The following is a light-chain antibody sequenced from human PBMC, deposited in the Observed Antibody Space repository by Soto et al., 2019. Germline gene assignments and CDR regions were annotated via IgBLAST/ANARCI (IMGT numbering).Light chain of an antibody. CDR3: AAWDDSLNGRV. V-gene: IGLV1-44*01. Sequence: QSVLTQPPSASGTPGQRVTSSCSGSNSNIGSNTVNWYQRLPGTAPKLLIYYDNLRPSGVPDRISGSKSGTSASLAISGLQSDDEADYYCAAWDDSLNGRVFGTGTKVTVL. CDR2: YDN. CDR1: NSNIGSNT. J-gene: IGLJ1*01.